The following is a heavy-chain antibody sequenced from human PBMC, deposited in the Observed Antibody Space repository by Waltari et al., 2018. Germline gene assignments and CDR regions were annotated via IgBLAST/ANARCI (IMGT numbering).Heavy chain of an antibody. D-gene: IGHD2-21*02. CDR2: IYFTGST. Sequence: QLQLQESGPGLVKPSETLSLTCNVSGASIRGYFWNWIRQPPGKGREWSASIYFTGSTNYNPSLQSRVTISIDVSKSQFSLELRSVTAADTAVYYCARDDVNFDSVTAYGHFEYWGQGTLATVSS. CDR1: GASIRGYF. CDR3: ARDDVNFDSVTAYGHFEY. J-gene: IGHJ4*02. V-gene: IGHV4-59*01.